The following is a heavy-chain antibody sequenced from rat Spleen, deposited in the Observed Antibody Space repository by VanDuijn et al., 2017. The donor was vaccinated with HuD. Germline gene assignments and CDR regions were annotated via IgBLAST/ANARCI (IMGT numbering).Heavy chain of an antibody. CDR2: IVSGGRAT. J-gene: IGHJ2*01. D-gene: IGHD1-4*01. CDR1: GFTFSNFA. Sequence: EVQLVESGGGQVQPGRSLKLSCVASGFTFSNFAMAWVRQAPKKGLEWVATIVSGGRATYYSDSVKGRFTISRDNAKNTLSLQMDSLRSEDTATYYCAKDWTTPDYWGQGVMVTVSS. V-gene: IGHV5S13*01. CDR3: AKDWTTPDY.